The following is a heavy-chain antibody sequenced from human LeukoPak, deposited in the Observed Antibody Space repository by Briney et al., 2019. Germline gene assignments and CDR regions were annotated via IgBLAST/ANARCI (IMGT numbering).Heavy chain of an antibody. CDR1: GFTFDDYT. CDR3: AKDITPSSKSGYFDY. V-gene: IGHV3-43*01. D-gene: IGHD4-11*01. Sequence: GGSLRLSCAASGFTFDDYTMHWVRQAPGKGLEWVSLISWDGGSTYYADSVKGRFTISRDNSKNSLYLQMNSLRTEDTALYYCAKDITPSSKSGYFDYWGQGTVVTVSS. CDR2: ISWDGGST. J-gene: IGHJ4*02.